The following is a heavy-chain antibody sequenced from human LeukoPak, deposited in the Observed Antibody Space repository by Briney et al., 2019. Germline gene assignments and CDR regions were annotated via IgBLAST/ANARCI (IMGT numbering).Heavy chain of an antibody. V-gene: IGHV4-34*01. CDR1: GGSFSGYY. J-gene: IGHJ6*03. CDR3: ARVDSSSWYGPSSLGHYYYYMDV. Sequence: SGTLSLTCAVYGGSFSGYYWSWIRQPPGKGLEWIGEINHSGSTNYNPSLKSRVTISVDTSKNQFSLKLSSVTAADTAVYYCARVDSSSWYGPSSLGHYYYYMDVWGKGTTVTVSS. CDR2: INHSGST. D-gene: IGHD6-13*01.